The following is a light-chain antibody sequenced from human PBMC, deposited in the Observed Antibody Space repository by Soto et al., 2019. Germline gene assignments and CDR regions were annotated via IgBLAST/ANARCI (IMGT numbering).Light chain of an antibody. V-gene: IGLV2-14*03. CDR2: DVN. CDR3: SSYTRSATHV. Sequence: QSALTQPASVSGSPGQSITTSCTGTSSDVGGYNYVSWYQQHPGKAPKLMIYDVNNRPSGVSSRFSGSKSGNTASLTISGLQAEDEADYYCSSYTRSATHVFAPGTKVTV. CDR1: SSDVGGYNY. J-gene: IGLJ1*01.